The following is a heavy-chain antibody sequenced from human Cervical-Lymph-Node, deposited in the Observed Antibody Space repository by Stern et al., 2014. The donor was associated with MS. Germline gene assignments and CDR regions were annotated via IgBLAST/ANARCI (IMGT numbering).Heavy chain of an antibody. D-gene: IGHD3-3*02. CDR2: IYYSGRT. Sequence: QVPLVESGPGLVKPSETLSLTCTVSGGSISSYYWSWIRQPPGKGLEWIGYIYYSGRTNYNPSLKSRVTISVDTSKNQFSLKLSSVTAADTAVYYCAGLATMSHTIDYWGQGTLVTVSS. CDR3: AGLATMSHTIDY. CDR1: GGSISSYY. V-gene: IGHV4-59*01. J-gene: IGHJ4*02.